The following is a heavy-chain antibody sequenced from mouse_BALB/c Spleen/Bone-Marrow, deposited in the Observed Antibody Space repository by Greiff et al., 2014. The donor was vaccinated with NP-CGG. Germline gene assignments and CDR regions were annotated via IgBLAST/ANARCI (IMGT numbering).Heavy chain of an antibody. CDR1: GFTFSNYG. D-gene: IGHD2-4*01. CDR3: ARGYDYSSWFAY. J-gene: IGHJ3*01. CDR2: VNVNGDRT. Sequence: EVMLVESGGGLVQPGGSLKLSCAASGFTFSNYGMPWVRQTPDKRLEMIATVNVNGDRTYHPDSVKGRFTISRDNAKNTLSLQMSSLKSEDTAMYYCARGYDYSSWFAYWGQGTLVTVSA. V-gene: IGHV5-6-3*01.